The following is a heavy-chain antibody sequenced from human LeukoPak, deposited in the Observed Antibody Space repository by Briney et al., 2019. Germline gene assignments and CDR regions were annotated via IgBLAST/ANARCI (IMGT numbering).Heavy chain of an antibody. CDR1: GYSFTSYW. Sequence: GESLKISCKGSGYSFTSYWIGWVRQMPGKGLEWMGIIYPGDSDTRYSPSFQGQVTISADKSISTAYLQWSSLKASDTAMYYCARGDEGYSSGWYGGYWGQGTLVTVSS. J-gene: IGHJ4*02. D-gene: IGHD6-19*01. CDR2: IYPGDSDT. V-gene: IGHV5-51*01. CDR3: ARGDEGYSSGWYGGY.